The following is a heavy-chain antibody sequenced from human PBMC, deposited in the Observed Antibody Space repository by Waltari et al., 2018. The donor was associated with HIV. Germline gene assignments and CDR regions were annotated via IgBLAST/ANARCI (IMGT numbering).Heavy chain of an antibody. CDR3: ARGDIPYYYGMDV. CDR1: GFNFGASS. V-gene: IGHV3-48*01. Sequence: EAQLVGSGGGLVHPGGSLRLSCVASGFNFGASSMNWVRQATGKRLEGISYISSGERTIHYADSVRGRFTLSRDSARNSLYLQMNSLRPEDTAVYYCARGDIPYYYGMDVWGQGTTVTVS. D-gene: IGHD2-21*01. CDR2: ISSGERTI. J-gene: IGHJ6*02.